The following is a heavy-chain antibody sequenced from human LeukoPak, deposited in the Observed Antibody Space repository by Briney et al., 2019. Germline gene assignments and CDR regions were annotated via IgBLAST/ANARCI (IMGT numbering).Heavy chain of an antibody. V-gene: IGHV4-39*01. CDR2: IYYSGST. CDR3: ARLLSDVFVG. CDR1: GGSISTNSYY. D-gene: IGHD2-15*01. Sequence: PSETLSLTCTVSGGSISTNSYYWGWIRQPPGKGLKWIGSIYYSGSTYYNPSLKSRVTISVDTSKNQFSLKLSSVTAADTAVYYCARLLSDVFVGWGQGTLVTVSS. J-gene: IGHJ4*02.